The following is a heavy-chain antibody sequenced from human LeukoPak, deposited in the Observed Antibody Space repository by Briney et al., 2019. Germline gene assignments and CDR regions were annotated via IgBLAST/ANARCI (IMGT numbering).Heavy chain of an antibody. CDR1: GFTFNSYS. CDR3: ARGGGPPYYCESSGSPDY. Sequence: AGGSLRLSCAASGFTFNSYSMNWVRQAPGKGLEWVSSISSSSYYIYYADSVKGRLTISRDNAKNSLYLQMNSLRAEDTAVYYCARGGGPPYYCESSGSPDYWGQGTLVTVSS. D-gene: IGHD3-22*01. J-gene: IGHJ4*02. V-gene: IGHV3-21*01. CDR2: ISSSSYYI.